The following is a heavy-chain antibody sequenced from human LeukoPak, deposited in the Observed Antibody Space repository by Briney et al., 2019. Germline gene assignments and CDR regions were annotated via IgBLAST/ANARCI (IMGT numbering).Heavy chain of an antibody. J-gene: IGHJ6*03. D-gene: IGHD4-17*01. CDR2: MNPNSGNT. CDR1: GYTFTSYD. CDR3: ARLRSPYYYYYYYMDV. V-gene: IGHV1-8*01. Sequence: ASVKVSCKASGYTFTSYDINWVRQATGQGLEWMGWMNPNSGNTGYAQKFQGRVTMTRNTSISTAYMELSSLRSEDTAVYYCARLRSPYYYYYYYMDVWGKGTTVTISS.